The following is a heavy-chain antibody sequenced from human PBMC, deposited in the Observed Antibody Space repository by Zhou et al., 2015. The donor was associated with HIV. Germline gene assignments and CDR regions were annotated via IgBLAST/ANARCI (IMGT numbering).Heavy chain of an antibody. Sequence: EVQLVESGGGLVQPGRSLRLSCAASGFTFDDYAMHWVRQAPGKGLEWVSAITLSGSSTYSADFAKGRFTISRDNSKNTLYLQLHSLKAEDTALYYCATTWGFSPIYYFNNWGQGTMVTVSS. CDR1: GFTFDDYA. CDR2: ITLSGSST. CDR3: ATTWGFSPIYYFNN. D-gene: IGHD7-27*01. V-gene: IGHV3-23*04. J-gene: IGHJ4*02.